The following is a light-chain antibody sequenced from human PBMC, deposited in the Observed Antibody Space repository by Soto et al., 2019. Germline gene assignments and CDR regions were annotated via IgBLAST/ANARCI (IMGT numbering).Light chain of an antibody. CDR2: LNSDGSH. CDR1: SGHSSYA. CDR3: QTWGTGMNWV. V-gene: IGLV4-69*01. Sequence: QSVLTQSPSASASLGASVKLTCTLSSGHSSYAIAWHQQQPEKGPRYLMKLNSDGSHSKGDGIPDRFSGSSSGAERYLTISSLQSEDEADYYCQTWGTGMNWVSGGGTKLTVL. J-gene: IGLJ3*02.